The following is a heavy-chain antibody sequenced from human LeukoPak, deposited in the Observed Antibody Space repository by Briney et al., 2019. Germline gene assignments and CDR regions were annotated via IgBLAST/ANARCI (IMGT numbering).Heavy chain of an antibody. CDR1: GYTFTGHY. CDR3: ARVCSSGCLDY. V-gene: IGHV1-2*02. D-gene: IGHD2-2*01. CDR2: INPNSGGT. J-gene: IGHJ4*02. Sequence: GASVKVSCKASGYTFTGHYMHWVRQAPGQGLEWMGWINPNSGGTNFAQKFQGRVTMTRDTSISTAYMELSRLRSDDTAVYYCARVCSSGCLDYWGQGTLVTVSS.